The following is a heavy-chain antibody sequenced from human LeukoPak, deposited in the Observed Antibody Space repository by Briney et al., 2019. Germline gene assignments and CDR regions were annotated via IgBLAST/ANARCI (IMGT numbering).Heavy chain of an antibody. CDR2: LNSDGSAT. D-gene: IGHD2-8*02. Sequence: GGSLRLSCAASGFTFGNYWMHWVRQASGKRLVWVSSLNSDGSATSYADSVKGRFTISRDSAQNTVYLQMDSLRVEDTAVYYRTSDALLEYCTGNDCYHSDLWGQVILVTVSS. J-gene: IGHJ4*02. V-gene: IGHV3-74*01. CDR1: GFTFGNYW. CDR3: TSDALLEYCTGNDCYHSDL.